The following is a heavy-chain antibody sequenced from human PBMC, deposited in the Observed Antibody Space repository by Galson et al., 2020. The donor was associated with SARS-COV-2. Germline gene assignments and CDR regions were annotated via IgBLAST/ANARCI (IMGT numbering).Heavy chain of an antibody. CDR3: ATTRPVPKKYSRSHPNPYEIDY. J-gene: IGHJ4*02. CDR1: GGSISSYY. V-gene: IGHV4-59*01. CDR2: IYYSGST. Sequence: ASETLSLTCTVSGGSISSYYWSWIRQPPGKGLEWIGYIYYSGSTNYNPSLKSRVTISVDTSKNQFSLKLSSVTAADTAVYYCATTRPVPKKYSRSHPNPYEIDYWGQGTLVTVSS. D-gene: IGHD6-13*01.